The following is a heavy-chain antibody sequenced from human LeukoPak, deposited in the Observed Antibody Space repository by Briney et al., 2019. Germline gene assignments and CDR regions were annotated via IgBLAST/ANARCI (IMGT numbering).Heavy chain of an antibody. CDR2: INWNGGST. D-gene: IGHD3-22*01. Sequence: GGSLRLSCAASGFTFDDYGMSWVRQAPGKGLEWVSGINWNGGSTGYADSVKGRFTISRDNAKNSLYLQMNSLRAEDTALYYCARGGPRYYYDSSAKGPFDAFDIWGQGTMVTVSS. J-gene: IGHJ3*02. V-gene: IGHV3-20*04. CDR3: ARGGPRYYYDSSAKGPFDAFDI. CDR1: GFTFDDYG.